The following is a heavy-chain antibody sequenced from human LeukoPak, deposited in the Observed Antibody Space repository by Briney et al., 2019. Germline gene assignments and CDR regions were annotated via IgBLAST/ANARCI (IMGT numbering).Heavy chain of an antibody. J-gene: IGHJ6*04. V-gene: IGHV3-30*18. CDR1: GFTFSNYG. D-gene: IGHD3-10*02. CDR2: ISYDGSNK. Sequence: GGSLRLSCAASGFTFSNYGMHWVRQAPGKGLEWVAVISYDGSNKYYADSVKGRFTISRDNSKNTLYLQMNSLRADDTAVYYCAELGITMIGGVWGKGTTVTISS. CDR3: AELGITMIGGV.